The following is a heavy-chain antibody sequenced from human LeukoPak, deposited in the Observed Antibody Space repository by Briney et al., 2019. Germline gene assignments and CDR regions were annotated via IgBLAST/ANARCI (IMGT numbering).Heavy chain of an antibody. D-gene: IGHD3-9*01. CDR3: ARAEYYDILTGYYKRGIFDY. CDR1: GFTFSSYS. Sequence: GGSLRLSCAASGFTFSSYSMNWVRQAPGKGLEWVSSIGSSSSYIYYADSVKGRFTISRDNAKNSLYLQMNSLRAEDTAVYYCARAEYYDILTGYYKRGIFDYWGQGTLVTVSS. V-gene: IGHV3-21*01. CDR2: IGSSSSYI. J-gene: IGHJ4*02.